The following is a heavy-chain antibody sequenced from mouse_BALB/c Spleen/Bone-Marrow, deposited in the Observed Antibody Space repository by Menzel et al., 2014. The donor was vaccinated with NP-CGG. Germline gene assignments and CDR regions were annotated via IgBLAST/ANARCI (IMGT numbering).Heavy chain of an antibody. Sequence: VKLVESGPGLVAPSQSLSITCTVSGFSLTSYGVHWVRQPPGKGLEWLGVIWAGGSTNYNSALMSRLSISKDNSKSQVFLKMNSLQTDDTAMYYCARDCYGSLYAMDYWGQGTSVTVSS. D-gene: IGHD1-1*01. J-gene: IGHJ4*01. CDR1: GFSLTSYG. CDR2: IWAGGST. CDR3: ARDCYGSLYAMDY. V-gene: IGHV2-9*02.